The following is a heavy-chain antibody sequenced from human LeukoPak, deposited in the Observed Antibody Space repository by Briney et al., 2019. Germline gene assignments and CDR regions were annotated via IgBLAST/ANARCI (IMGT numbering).Heavy chain of an antibody. V-gene: IGHV1-2*02. CDR2: INPNSGGT. J-gene: IGHJ5*02. D-gene: IGHD6-6*01. Sequence: ASVKVSCKASGYTFTGYYMHWVRQAPGQGLEWMGWINPNSGGTNYAQKFQGRVTMTRDTSISTAYMELSRLRSDDTAVYYCHGVWQLPVRDWFDPWGQGTLVTVSS. CDR3: HGVWQLPVRDWFDP. CDR1: GYTFTGYY.